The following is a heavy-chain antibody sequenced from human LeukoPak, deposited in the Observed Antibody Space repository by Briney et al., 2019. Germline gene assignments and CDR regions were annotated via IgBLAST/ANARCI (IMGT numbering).Heavy chain of an antibody. Sequence: GGPLRLSCAASGFTFSDYYMSWIRQAPGKGLEWVSSIISSSSYIYYADSVKGRFTISRDNAKNSLYLQINSLRAEDTAVYYCAAGVGGKEFDYWGQGTLVTVSS. D-gene: IGHD1-26*01. CDR1: GFTFSDYY. CDR3: AAGVGGKEFDY. J-gene: IGHJ4*02. CDR2: IISSSSYI. V-gene: IGHV3-11*06.